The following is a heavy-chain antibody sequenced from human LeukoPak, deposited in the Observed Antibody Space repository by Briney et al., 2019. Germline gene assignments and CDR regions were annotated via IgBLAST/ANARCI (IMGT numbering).Heavy chain of an antibody. V-gene: IGHV3-23*01. D-gene: IGHD2-2*01. J-gene: IGHJ4*02. CDR2: ISPRGDRT. Sequence: GGSLRPSCAAPGFTFSNFAMGWVRQSPGKGLVWLSTISPRGDRTYDADSVRGRFIISRDNSKNTFYLQLNSLRAEDTAVYYCAKVFCSSPRCFVPFDYWGQGTLVSVSS. CDR3: AKVFCSSPRCFVPFDY. CDR1: GFTFSNFA.